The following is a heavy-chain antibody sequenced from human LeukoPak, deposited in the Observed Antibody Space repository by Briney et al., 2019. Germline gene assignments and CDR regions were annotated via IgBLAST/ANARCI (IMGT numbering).Heavy chain of an antibody. CDR3: VRDSSSTFDY. J-gene: IGHJ4*02. V-gene: IGHV1-18*01. CDR1: GYTFTSYD. Sequence: GASVKVSCKASGYTFTSYDINWVRQAPGQGLEWMGWISAYNGNTNYAQKLQGRVTMTTDTSTSTAYMELRSLRSDDTAVYYCVRDSSSTFDYWRQGTLVIVSS. D-gene: IGHD6-6*01. CDR2: ISAYNGNT.